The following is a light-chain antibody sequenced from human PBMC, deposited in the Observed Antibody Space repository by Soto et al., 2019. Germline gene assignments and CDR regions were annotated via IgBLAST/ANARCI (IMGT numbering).Light chain of an antibody. CDR3: SSYTSSSTDV. Sequence: QSVLAQPPSASVSPGQSITISCTGTSSDVGGYGYVSWYQHHPVKAPKLTIYEVSNRPSGVYNRFSGSKSGNTASLTISGLQAEDEAEYYCSSYTSSSTDVFGTGTKVTVL. CDR1: SSDVGGYGY. CDR2: EVS. V-gene: IGLV2-14*01. J-gene: IGLJ1*01.